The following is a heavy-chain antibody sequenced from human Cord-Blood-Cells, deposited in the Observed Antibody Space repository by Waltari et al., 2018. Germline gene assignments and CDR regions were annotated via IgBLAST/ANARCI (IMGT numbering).Heavy chain of an antibody. CDR2: IYYSGST. V-gene: IGHV4-31*03. CDR1: GGSISSGGYY. CDR3: ARDSILDSSSSGWYFDL. D-gene: IGHD6-6*01. Sequence: QVQLQESGPGLVKPSQTLSLTCTVPGGSISSGGYYWSWIRQHPGKGLEWIGYIYYSGSTYYNPSLKSRVTISVDTSKNQFTLKLSSVTAADTAVYYCARDSILDSSSSGWYFDLWGRGTLVTVSS. J-gene: IGHJ2*01.